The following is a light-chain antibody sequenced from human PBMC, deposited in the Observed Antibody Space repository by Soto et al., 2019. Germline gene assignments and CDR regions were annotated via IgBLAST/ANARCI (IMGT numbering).Light chain of an antibody. CDR1: QGISSW. J-gene: IGKJ1*01. Sequence: DIQMTQSPSSVSASVGDRVTMTCRASQGISSWLVWYQQKAGKAPKLLIYAASKLQSGVPSRFSGSGSGTDFTLTISGLQPEDSATYYCQQANSFPQTFGQGTKVEIK. V-gene: IGKV1-12*01. CDR3: QQANSFPQT. CDR2: AAS.